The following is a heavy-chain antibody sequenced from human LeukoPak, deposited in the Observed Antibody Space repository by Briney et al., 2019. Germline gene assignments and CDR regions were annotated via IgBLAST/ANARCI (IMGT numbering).Heavy chain of an antibody. Sequence: PSETLSLTCAVYGGSFSGYYWSWIRQPPGKGLEWIGEINHSGSTNYNPSLKSRVTISVDTSKNQFSLKLSSVTAADTAVYYCARDGHYYDSSGYQGVYYYYYYYMDVWGKGTTVTVSS. V-gene: IGHV4-34*01. J-gene: IGHJ6*03. CDR1: GGSFSGYY. CDR2: INHSGST. CDR3: ARDGHYYDSSGYQGVYYYYYYYMDV. D-gene: IGHD3-22*01.